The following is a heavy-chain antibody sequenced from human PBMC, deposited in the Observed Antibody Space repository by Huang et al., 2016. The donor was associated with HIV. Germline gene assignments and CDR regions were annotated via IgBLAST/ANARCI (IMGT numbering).Heavy chain of an antibody. CDR1: GFTFSNFG. CDR3: AKESRWFSDLDT. CDR2: ISYDGRNG. V-gene: IGHV3-30*18. J-gene: IGHJ5*02. Sequence: QVQLVESGGGVVQPGGSLRLSCAASGFTFSNFGMHWVRQAPGKGLGWVAVISYDGRNGYYSESVKGRFTISRDNPMHTLYLQMNSLRPNDTAVYYCAKESRWFSDLDTWGQGTLVTVSS. D-gene: IGHD2-15*01.